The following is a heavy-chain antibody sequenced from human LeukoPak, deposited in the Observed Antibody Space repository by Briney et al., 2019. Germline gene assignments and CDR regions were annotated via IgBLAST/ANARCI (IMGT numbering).Heavy chain of an antibody. CDR1: GGSLSSYY. CDR3: ARTTEGGYTYDYFYYYYMDV. V-gene: IGHV4-59*01. Sequence: SETLSLTCTVSGGSLSSYYWSWIRQPPGKGLEWIGYIYYSGSTNYNPSLKSRVTISVDSSKNQFSLKLSSVTAADTAVYYCARTTEGGYTYDYFYYYYMDVWGKGTTVTISS. CDR2: IYYSGST. J-gene: IGHJ6*03. D-gene: IGHD5-18*01.